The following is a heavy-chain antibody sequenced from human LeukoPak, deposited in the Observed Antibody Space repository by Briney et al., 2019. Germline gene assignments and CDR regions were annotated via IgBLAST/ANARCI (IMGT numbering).Heavy chain of an antibody. CDR1: GYTLTSYG. Sequence: GASVKVSCKASGYTLTSYGISWVRQAPGQGLEWMGWISAYNGNTNYAQKLQGRVTMTTDTSTSTAYMELRSLRSDDTAVYYCAREGGNGDYATFFDYWGQGTLVTVSS. V-gene: IGHV1-18*01. D-gene: IGHD4-17*01. J-gene: IGHJ4*02. CDR2: ISAYNGNT. CDR3: AREGGNGDYATFFDY.